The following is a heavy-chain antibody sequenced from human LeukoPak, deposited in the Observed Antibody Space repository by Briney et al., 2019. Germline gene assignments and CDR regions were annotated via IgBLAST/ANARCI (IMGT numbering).Heavy chain of an antibody. CDR1: GGSISSSHW. CDR2: IYHSGST. J-gene: IGHJ4*02. D-gene: IGHD3-10*01. V-gene: IGHV4-4*02. CDR3: ARDGGGNDC. Sequence: SGTLSLTCAVSGGSISSSHWWSWVRQSPGKGQEWIGQIYHSGSTNYKPSLKSRLTISMDKSKNQLSLKLRFVTAADTAVYYCARDGGGNDCWGQGILVTVSS.